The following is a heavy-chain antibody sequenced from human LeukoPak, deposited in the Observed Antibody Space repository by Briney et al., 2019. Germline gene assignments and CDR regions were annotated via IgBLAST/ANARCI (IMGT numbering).Heavy chain of an antibody. CDR3: ARAGYDSSGYYSY. CDR1: GYIFTNYY. J-gene: IGHJ4*02. D-gene: IGHD3-22*01. CDR2: INPSGGST. Sequence: ASVKVSCKASGYIFTNYYMHWVRQAPGQGLEWMGIINPSGGSTTYAQKFQGRVTMTRDTSTSTVYMEVSSLRSEDTAVYYCARAGYDSSGYYSYWGQGTLVPVSS. V-gene: IGHV1-46*01.